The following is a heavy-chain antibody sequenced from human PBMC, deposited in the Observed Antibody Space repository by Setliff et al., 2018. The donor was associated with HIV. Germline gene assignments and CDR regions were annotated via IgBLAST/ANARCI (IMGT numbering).Heavy chain of an antibody. J-gene: IGHJ4*02. V-gene: IGHV4-61*01. CDR3: ARDPPGYGDSKDY. CDR1: GGSVGSGSYY. Sequence: SETLSLTCSVSGGSVGSGSYYWSWIRQSPGKGVEGLGYIYYSGSTTYNPSLRSRVTISIDTSKNQFSLNLRSVTAADTAVYYCARDPPGYGDSKDYWGQGKLVTVSS. D-gene: IGHD4-17*01. CDR2: IYYSGST.